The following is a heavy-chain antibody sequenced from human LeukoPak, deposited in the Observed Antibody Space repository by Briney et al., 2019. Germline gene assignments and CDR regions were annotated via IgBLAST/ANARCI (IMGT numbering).Heavy chain of an antibody. CDR2: ISSSSSYI. Sequence: SGGSLRLSCAASGFTFSSYSMNWVRQAPGKGLEWVSSISSSSSYIYYADSVKGRFTISRDNSKNTLYLQMNSLRAEDTAVYYCAKDLGSSGWYIDYWGQGTLVTVSS. J-gene: IGHJ4*02. D-gene: IGHD6-19*01. CDR1: GFTFSSYS. CDR3: AKDLGSSGWYIDY. V-gene: IGHV3-21*04.